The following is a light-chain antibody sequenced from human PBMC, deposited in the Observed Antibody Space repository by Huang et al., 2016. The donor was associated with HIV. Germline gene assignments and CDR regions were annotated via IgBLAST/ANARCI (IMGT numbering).Light chain of an antibody. J-gene: IGKJ2*01. Sequence: EIVLTQSPDTLSLSPGEGATLSCRASQSVSSNSLAWYQQKPGQAPRLLTYAASSRATGSPDRFSGSGSVTDFILTISRLEPEDFALYYCHHYGGSSYTFGQGTKLEIK. CDR3: HHYGGSSYT. CDR2: AAS. V-gene: IGKV3-20*01. CDR1: QSVSSNS.